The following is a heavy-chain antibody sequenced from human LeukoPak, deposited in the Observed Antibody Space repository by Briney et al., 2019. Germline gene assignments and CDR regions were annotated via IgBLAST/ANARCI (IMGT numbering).Heavy chain of an antibody. CDR3: ARGTLYGDAFDI. D-gene: IGHD4-17*01. CDR1: GFTFSSYS. CDR2: ISSSSHI. Sequence: GGSLRLSCAASGFTFSSYSMNWVRQAPGKGLEWVSSISSSSHIYYADSVRGRFTISRDNAKNSLYLQMNSLRAEDTAVYYCARGTLYGDAFDIWGQGTMVTVSS. J-gene: IGHJ3*02. V-gene: IGHV3-21*03.